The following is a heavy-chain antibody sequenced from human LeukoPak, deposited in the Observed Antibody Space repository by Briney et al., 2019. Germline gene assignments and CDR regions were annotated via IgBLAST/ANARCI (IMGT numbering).Heavy chain of an antibody. CDR1: GYSFTSYW. V-gene: IGHV3-30*02. J-gene: IGHJ4*02. D-gene: IGHD3-22*01. CDR2: IRYDGSNK. CDR3: ARDFQGVWYYDSSGYWDY. Sequence: GESLKISCKGSGYSFTSYWIGWVRQAPGKGLEWVAFIRYDGSNKYYADSVKGRFTISRDNAKNSLYLQMNSLRAEDTAVYYCARDFQGVWYYDSSGYWDYWGQGTLVTVSS.